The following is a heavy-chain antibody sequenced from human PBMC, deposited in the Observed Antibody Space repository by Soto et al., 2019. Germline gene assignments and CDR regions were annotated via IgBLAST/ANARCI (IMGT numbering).Heavy chain of an antibody. J-gene: IGHJ6*02. CDR1: GGSITNYY. CDR3: ARHGFGPLHGLVDV. D-gene: IGHD3-10*01. CDR2: INYDGYS. V-gene: IGHV4-59*08. Sequence: QVQLQESGPGLVKPSETLSLTCTVSGGSITNYYCSWFRQPPGKALEWIGYINYDGYSAYNLSLKRRVTLSMDASKTQFSLMLESVTATDTAVYYCARHGFGPLHGLVDVWGPGTTVIVSS.